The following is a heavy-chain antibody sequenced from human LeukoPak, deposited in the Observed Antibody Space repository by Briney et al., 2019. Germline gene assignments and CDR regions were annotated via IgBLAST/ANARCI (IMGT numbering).Heavy chain of an antibody. CDR1: GYTLIELS. CDR3: ATLGWLHFYFDY. CDR2: FDTEHGET. V-gene: IGHV1-24*01. Sequence: GASVKVSCKVSGYTLIELSMHWVRQAPGKGLEWMGGFDTEHGETIYAQKFQGRVTMTEDTSTDTAYMKLGSLRSEDTAVYYCATLGWLHFYFDYWGQGTLVTVSS. J-gene: IGHJ4*02. D-gene: IGHD5-24*01.